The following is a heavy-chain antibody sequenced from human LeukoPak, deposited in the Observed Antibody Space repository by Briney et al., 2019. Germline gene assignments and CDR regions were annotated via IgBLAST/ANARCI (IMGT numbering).Heavy chain of an antibody. CDR1: GFTSSSYS. V-gene: IGHV3-21*01. J-gene: IGHJ4*02. CDR3: ARDHHYYDSSGYPSD. D-gene: IGHD3-22*01. Sequence: GGSLRLSCAASGFTSSSYSMNWVRQAPGKGLEWVSSISSSSSYIYYADSVKGRFTISRDNAKNSLYLQMNSLRAEDTAVYYCARDHHYYDSSGYPSDWGQGTLVTVSS. CDR2: ISSSSSYI.